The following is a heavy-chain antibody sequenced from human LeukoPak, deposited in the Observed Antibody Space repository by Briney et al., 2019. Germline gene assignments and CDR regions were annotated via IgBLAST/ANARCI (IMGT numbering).Heavy chain of an antibody. CDR1: GFTFSSYG. CDR2: IRGSGDRT. CDR3: AKDSKIVGATFRSYHYMDV. Sequence: GGSLRLSCAASGFTFSSYGMSWVRQAPGKGLEWVSAIRGSGDRTHYADSVKGRFTISRDNSKNTLYLQMNSLRAEDTAVYYCAKDSKIVGATFRSYHYMDVWGKGTAVAVSS. D-gene: IGHD1-26*01. V-gene: IGHV3-23*01. J-gene: IGHJ6*03.